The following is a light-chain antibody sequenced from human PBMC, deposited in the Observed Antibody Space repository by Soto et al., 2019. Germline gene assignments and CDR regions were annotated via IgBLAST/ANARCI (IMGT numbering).Light chain of an antibody. V-gene: IGKV3-20*01. CDR1: QSVSNNY. CDR2: RAS. CDR3: QQYGSSPALT. Sequence: DIVLTQSPGTLSLSPGDRATLACRASQSVSNNYVAWYQQKPGQAPRLLIFRASNKATGVPDRFSGSGSGTDFTLTINRLEPEDFAVYYCQQYGSSPALTFGGGTKVDIK. J-gene: IGKJ4*01.